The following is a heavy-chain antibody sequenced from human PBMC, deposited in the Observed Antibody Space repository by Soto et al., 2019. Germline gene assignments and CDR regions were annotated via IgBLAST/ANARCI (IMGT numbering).Heavy chain of an antibody. J-gene: IGHJ4*02. D-gene: IGHD5-12*01. CDR3: ARGGGYDYEDY. V-gene: IGHV3-7*01. Sequence: PGGSLRLSCAASGFTFSNYWMTWVRQAPGKGLEWVANIKQDGSEKYYVDSVKGRFTVSRDNAKKSLYLQTNSLRAEDTAVYYCARGGGYDYEDYWGQGTLVTVSS. CDR2: IKQDGSEK. CDR1: GFTFSNYW.